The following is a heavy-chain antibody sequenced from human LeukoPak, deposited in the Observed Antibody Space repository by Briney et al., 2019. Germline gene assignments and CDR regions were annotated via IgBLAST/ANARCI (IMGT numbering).Heavy chain of an antibody. CDR1: GGSISSYH. V-gene: IGHV4-59*01. CDR3: ARGVEYGSGSYYPYYYYGMDV. D-gene: IGHD3-10*01. J-gene: IGHJ6*02. Sequence: SETLSLTCTVSGGSISSYHWSWIRQPPGKGLEWIGYIYYSGSTNYNPSLKSRVTISVDTSKNQFSLKLSSVTAADTAVYYCARGVEYGSGSYYPYYYYGMDVWGQGTTVTVSS. CDR2: IYYSGST.